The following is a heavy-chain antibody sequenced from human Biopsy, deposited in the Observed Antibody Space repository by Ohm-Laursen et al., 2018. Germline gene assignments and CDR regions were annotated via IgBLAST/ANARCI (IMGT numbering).Heavy chain of an antibody. V-gene: IGHV3-7*01. J-gene: IGHJ3*01. CDR3: ARDSGGGDSINGWYDALDL. CDR2: INKDGSVT. Sequence: SLRLSCSASGFTFSQYWMTWVRHSPGKGLEWVANINKDGSVTNYLDSVKGRFAVSRDNAKNSAYLQMNSLRTEDTAIYYCARDSGGGDSINGWYDALDLWGRGTTVTVSS. CDR1: GFTFSQYW. D-gene: IGHD2-8*01.